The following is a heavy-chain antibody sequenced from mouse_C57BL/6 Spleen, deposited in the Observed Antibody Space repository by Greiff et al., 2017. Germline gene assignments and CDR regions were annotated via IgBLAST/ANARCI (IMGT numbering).Heavy chain of an antibody. D-gene: IGHD2-4*01. CDR1: GYAFSSSW. CDR3: AREGIYYDYGYWYFDV. V-gene: IGHV1-82*01. J-gene: IGHJ1*03. CDR2: IYPGDGDT. Sequence: QVQLKQSGPELVKPGASVKISCKASGYAFSSSWMNWVKQRPGKGLEWIGRIYPGDGDTNYNGKFKGKATLTADKSSSTAYMQLSSLTSEDSAVYFCAREGIYYDYGYWYFDVWGTGTTVTVSS.